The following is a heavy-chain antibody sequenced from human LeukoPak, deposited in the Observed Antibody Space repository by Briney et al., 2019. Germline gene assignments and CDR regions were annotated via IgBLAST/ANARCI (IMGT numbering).Heavy chain of an antibody. CDR3: SRDGWDGNSGSYRDY. J-gene: IGHJ4*02. V-gene: IGHV1-69*13. D-gene: IGHD5-24*01. Sequence: SVKVSCKASGGPFRSYTINWVRQAPGQGLEWMGGIMSIFDSPNYAQKFQGRLKITADESTSTVYMELSSLRSDDTAVFYCSRDGWDGNSGSYRDYWGQGTLVTVSS. CDR1: GGPFRSYT. CDR2: IMSIFDSP.